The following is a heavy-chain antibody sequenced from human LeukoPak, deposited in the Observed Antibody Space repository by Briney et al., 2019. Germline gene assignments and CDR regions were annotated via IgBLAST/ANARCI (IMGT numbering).Heavy chain of an antibody. Sequence: ASVKVSCKVSGYTLTELSMHWVRQAPGKGLEWMGGFDPEDGETIYAQKFQGRDTMIEDTSTYTAYMELSSLRSEDTAVYYCATEYYYDSSGYYRGSFQHWGQGTLVTVSS. CDR2: FDPEDGET. D-gene: IGHD3-22*01. V-gene: IGHV1-24*01. CDR3: ATEYYYDSSGYYRGSFQH. J-gene: IGHJ1*01. CDR1: GYTLTELS.